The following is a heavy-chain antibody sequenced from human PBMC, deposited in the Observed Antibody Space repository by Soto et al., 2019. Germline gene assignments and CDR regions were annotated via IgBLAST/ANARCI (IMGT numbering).Heavy chain of an antibody. CDR3: AKGGYAGGYCGGGYFDS. D-gene: IGHD1-26*01. CDR1: GFTFTTYA. CDR2: ISYDGSNK. V-gene: IGHV3-30*18. Sequence: QVQLVESGGGVVQPGRSLRLSCAASGFTFTTYAMHWVRQAPGKGLEWVTLISYDGSNKFYADSVKGRFTISRDNSENTLYLQMNSLRAEDTAVYYCAKGGYAGGYCGGGYFDSWGQGTLVTVSS. J-gene: IGHJ4*02.